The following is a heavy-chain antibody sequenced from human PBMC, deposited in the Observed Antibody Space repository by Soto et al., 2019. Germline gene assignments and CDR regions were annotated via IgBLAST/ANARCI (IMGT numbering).Heavy chain of an antibody. CDR1: GFIFSDYA. CDR2: VRGNDDNA. J-gene: IGHJ5*02. Sequence: EVQLLESGGNLVQPGGSLRLSCAASGFIFSDYAMSWVRQAPGKGLEWVSLVRGNDDNAYYADSVKGRFTISRDNSRNTLYLQMNRLRAEDTAVYFCAKDWTHFDLWGQGTLVTVSS. V-gene: IGHV3-23*01. CDR3: AKDWTHFDL. D-gene: IGHD3-3*01.